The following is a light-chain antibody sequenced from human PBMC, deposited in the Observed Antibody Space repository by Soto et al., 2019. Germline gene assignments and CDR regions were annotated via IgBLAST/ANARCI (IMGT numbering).Light chain of an antibody. J-gene: IGLJ1*01. CDR1: SSDVGGYNV. CDR3: SSFAGRTPYV. Sequence: QSALTQPTSASGSPGQSVTISCTGTSSDVGGYNVVSWYQQHPGKAPKLIIYEVSKRPSGVPDRFSGSKSGNTASLTVSGLQAEDEADYYCSSFAGRTPYVFGTGTKLTIL. CDR2: EVS. V-gene: IGLV2-8*01.